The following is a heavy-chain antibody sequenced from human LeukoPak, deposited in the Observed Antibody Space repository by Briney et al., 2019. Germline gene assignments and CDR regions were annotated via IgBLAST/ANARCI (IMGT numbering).Heavy chain of an antibody. CDR3: ARGGEYGYGYADFDH. CDR1: GYTFTSYV. Sequence: ASVKVSCKASGYTFTSYVIHWVRQAPGQRLEWMGWINAGNGNTKYSQKFQGRVTITRDTFASTAYMDLSSLRSEDTAVYYCARGGEYGYGYADFDHWGQGTLVTVSS. V-gene: IGHV1-3*01. CDR2: INAGNGNT. J-gene: IGHJ4*02. D-gene: IGHD5-18*01.